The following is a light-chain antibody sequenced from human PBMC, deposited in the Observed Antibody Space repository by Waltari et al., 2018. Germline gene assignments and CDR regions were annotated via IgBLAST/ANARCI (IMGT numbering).Light chain of an antibody. J-gene: IGLJ2*01. Sequence: SSKLTQDPAVSVALGQTVKITCQGDSLRSFYASWYQQRPGQAPILVLYGQDNRPSGIPERFSGSTSGNTASLTITGAQADDEADYYCHSRDTSSTRVFGGGTRLTV. CDR2: GQD. V-gene: IGLV3-19*01. CDR3: HSRDTSSTRV. CDR1: SLRSFY.